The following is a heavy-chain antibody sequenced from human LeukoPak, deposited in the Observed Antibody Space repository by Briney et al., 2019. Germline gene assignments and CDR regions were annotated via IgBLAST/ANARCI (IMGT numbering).Heavy chain of an antibody. D-gene: IGHD5-12*01. CDR2: ISYDGSNK. CDR3: AKERLAARYSGYDWVFDY. V-gene: IGHV3-30*18. J-gene: IGHJ4*02. CDR1: GFSFRSYG. Sequence: GGSLRLSCAASGFSFRSYGMHWVRQAPGKGLEWVAVISYDGSNKYYADSVKGRFTISRDNSKNTLYLQMNSLRAEDTAVYYCAKERLAARYSGYDWVFDYWGQGTLVTVSS.